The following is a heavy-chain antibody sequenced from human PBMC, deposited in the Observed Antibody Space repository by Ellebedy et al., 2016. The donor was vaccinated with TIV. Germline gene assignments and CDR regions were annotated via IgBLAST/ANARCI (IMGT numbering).Heavy chain of an antibody. D-gene: IGHD6-19*01. CDR1: GFTFSSYS. CDR2: ISISSVI. J-gene: IGHJ4*02. CDR3: ARDSGTSGWYGDFDY. V-gene: IGHV3-48*01. Sequence: GESLKISCAASGFTFSSYSMNWVRQAPGKGLEWVSYISISSVIYYANSVKGRFTISRDNAKNSLYLQMYSLRAEDTAVYYCARDSGTSGWYGDFDYWGQGTLVTVSS.